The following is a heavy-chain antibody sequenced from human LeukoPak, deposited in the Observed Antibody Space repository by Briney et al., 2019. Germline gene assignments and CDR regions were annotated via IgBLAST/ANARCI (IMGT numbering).Heavy chain of an antibody. Sequence: KPSETLSLTCTVSGGSISSYYWSWIRQPPGKGLEWIGRISTSVNPNYNPSLKSRVTISVDTSKNQFSLKLSSVTAADTAVYYCASGWVWFGEFSWFDPWGQGTLVTVSS. CDR3: ASGWVWFGEFSWFDP. CDR1: GGSISSYY. V-gene: IGHV4-4*07. J-gene: IGHJ5*02. D-gene: IGHD3-10*01. CDR2: ISTSVNP.